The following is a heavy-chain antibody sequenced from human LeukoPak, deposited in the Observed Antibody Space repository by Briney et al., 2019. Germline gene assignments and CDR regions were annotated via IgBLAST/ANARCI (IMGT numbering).Heavy chain of an antibody. J-gene: IGHJ5*02. CDR3: ARTDIVVVPANWFDP. CDR2: ISPSGGST. D-gene: IGHD2-2*01. CDR1: GYTFTSNY. Sequence: ASVKVSCKAFGYTFTSNYMHWVRQAPGQGPEWMGVISPSGGSTTYAQKLQGRVTMTTDTSTSTAYMELRSLRSDDTAVYYCARTDIVVVPANWFDPWGQGTLVTVSS. V-gene: IGHV1-46*01.